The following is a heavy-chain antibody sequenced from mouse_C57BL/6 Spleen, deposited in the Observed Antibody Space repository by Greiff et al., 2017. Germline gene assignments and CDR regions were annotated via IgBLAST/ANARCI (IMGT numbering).Heavy chain of an antibody. Sequence: VQLKQSGAELVRPGASVKLSCTASGFNIKDDYMHWVKQRPEQGLEWIGWIDPENGDTEYASKFQGKATITADTSPNTAYLQLSSLTSEDTAVYYCILDGNYGAGFAYWGQGTLVTVSA. J-gene: IGHJ3*01. CDR3: ILDGNYGAGFAY. CDR1: GFNIKDDY. V-gene: IGHV14-4*01. D-gene: IGHD2-1*01. CDR2: IDPENGDT.